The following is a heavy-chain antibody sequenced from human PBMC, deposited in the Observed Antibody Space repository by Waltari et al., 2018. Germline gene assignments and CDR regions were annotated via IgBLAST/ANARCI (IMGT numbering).Heavy chain of an antibody. V-gene: IGHV3-23*01. CDR1: GFTFSSYA. J-gene: IGHJ4*02. D-gene: IGHD5-18*01. CDR3: ASLQRWPSFGDY. CDR2: ISGSGGST. Sequence: EVQLLESGGGLVQPGGSLRLSCAASGFTFSSYAMSWVRQAPGKGVGGGSAISGSGGSTYYADSGKGRFTISRDNSKNTLYLQMNSLRAEDTAVYYCASLQRWPSFGDYWGQGTLVTVSS.